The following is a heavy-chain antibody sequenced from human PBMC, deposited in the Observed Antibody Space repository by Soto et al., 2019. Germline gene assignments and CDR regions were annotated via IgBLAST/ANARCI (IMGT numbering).Heavy chain of an antibody. J-gene: IGHJ4*02. V-gene: IGHV3-23*01. Sequence: EVQLLESGGGLVQPGGSLRLSCAASGFTFRDYAMSWVRQAPGKGLEWVATVTGSGDSANYAESVKGRFTISRDNSEDTLYLQTNSRRADDTAVYFCGTGGYTGNVTVFTHWGQGTLVAVSS. D-gene: IGHD5-12*01. CDR3: GTGGYTGNVTVFTH. CDR1: GFTFRDYA. CDR2: VTGSGDSA.